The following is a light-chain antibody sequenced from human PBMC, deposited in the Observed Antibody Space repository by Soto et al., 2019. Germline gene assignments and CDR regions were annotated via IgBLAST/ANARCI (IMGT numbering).Light chain of an antibody. CDR2: AAS. Sequence: DIQMTQSPSSLSASVGDRVTITCRASQGITSYLAWHQQKPGKAPNLLISAASTLQSGVPSRFSGSGSGTHFTFTISSLQPEDFATYYCQQYENLPVTFGQGTRLEIK. V-gene: IGKV1-9*01. CDR3: QQYENLPVT. CDR1: QGITSY. J-gene: IGKJ5*01.